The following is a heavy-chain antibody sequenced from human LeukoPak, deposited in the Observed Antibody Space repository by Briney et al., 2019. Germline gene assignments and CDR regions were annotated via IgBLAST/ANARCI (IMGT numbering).Heavy chain of an antibody. Sequence: SETLSLTCAVSGYSISSGYYWGWIRQPPGKGLEWIGSIYHSGSTYYNPSLKSRVTISVDTSKNHFSLTLTSVTAADTAVYYCARTTITNNWFDPWGQRTLVTVSS. D-gene: IGHD4-11*01. CDR3: ARTTITNNWFDP. J-gene: IGHJ5*02. V-gene: IGHV4-38-2*01. CDR1: GYSISSGYY. CDR2: IYHSGST.